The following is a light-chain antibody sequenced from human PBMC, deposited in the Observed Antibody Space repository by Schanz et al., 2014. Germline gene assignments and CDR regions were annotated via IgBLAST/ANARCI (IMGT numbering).Light chain of an antibody. CDR3: ATWDDRLSGVV. CDR1: SSNIGRNY. J-gene: IGLJ2*01. Sequence: QSVLTQQPSASGTPGQRVNISCSGSSSNIGRNYVYWYQQLPGTAPKLLIYRNNQRPSRVPDRFSGSQSGTSASLAVSGLQSEDEADYYCATWDDRLSGVVFGGGTKLTVL. CDR2: RNN. V-gene: IGLV1-47*01.